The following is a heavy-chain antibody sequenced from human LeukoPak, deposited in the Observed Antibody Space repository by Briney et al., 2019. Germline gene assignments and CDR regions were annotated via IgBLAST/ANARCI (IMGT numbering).Heavy chain of an antibody. CDR3: VSSEWYAAFDI. D-gene: IGHD6-19*01. Sequence: GGSLRLSCAASGFSFSTHWMHWVRQAPGKGLLWVARINSDGSSISYADSVKGQFTISRDNSKNTLFLQMSSLGVEDTAVFYCVSSEWYAAFDIWGQGTMVTVSS. CDR1: GFSFSTHW. CDR2: INSDGSSI. V-gene: IGHV3-74*01. J-gene: IGHJ3*02.